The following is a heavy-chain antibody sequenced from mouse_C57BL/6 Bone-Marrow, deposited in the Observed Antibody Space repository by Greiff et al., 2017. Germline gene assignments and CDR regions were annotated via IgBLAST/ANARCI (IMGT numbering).Heavy chain of an antibody. V-gene: IGHV5-17*01. CDR3: ARSCAIVY. CDR1: GFTFSDYG. J-gene: IGHJ4*01. Sequence: EVKLVESGGGLVKPGGSLKLSCAASGFTFSDYGMHWVRQAPEKGLEWVAYISSGSSTIYYADTVKGRFTISRDNAKNTLFLHMTSLRSEDTAMYYCARSCAIVYWGQGTPVPVSS. CDR2: ISSGSSTI.